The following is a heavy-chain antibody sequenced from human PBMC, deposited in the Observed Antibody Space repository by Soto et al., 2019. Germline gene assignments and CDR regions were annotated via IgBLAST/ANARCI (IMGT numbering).Heavy chain of an antibody. J-gene: IGHJ6*02. Sequence: QVQLQQWGAGLLKPSETLSLTCAVYGGSFSGYYWSWIRQPPGKGLEWIGEINHSGSTNYNPSLKSRVTISVDTSKNQFSLKLSSVTAADTAVYYCAREDIVVVPASLGEYYYYGMDVWGQGTTVTVSS. CDR2: INHSGST. CDR3: AREDIVVVPASLGEYYYYGMDV. V-gene: IGHV4-34*01. D-gene: IGHD2-2*01. CDR1: GGSFSGYY.